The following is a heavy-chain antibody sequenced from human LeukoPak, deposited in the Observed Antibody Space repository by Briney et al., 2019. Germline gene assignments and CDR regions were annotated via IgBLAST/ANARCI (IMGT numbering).Heavy chain of an antibody. CDR3: ARAPYCSGGSCYSRGFFDY. Sequence: SVEVSCKASGGTFASYAISWVRQAPGQGLEWMGGIIPLFGTTNYAQKFQGRVTITTDESTNTAYMELSSLRSEDTAVYYCARAPYCSGGSCYSRGFFDYWGQGALVTVSS. D-gene: IGHD2-15*01. V-gene: IGHV1-69*05. CDR1: GGTFASYA. CDR2: IIPLFGTT. J-gene: IGHJ4*02.